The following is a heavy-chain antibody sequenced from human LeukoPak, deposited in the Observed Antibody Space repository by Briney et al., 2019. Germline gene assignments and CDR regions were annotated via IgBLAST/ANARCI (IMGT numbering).Heavy chain of an antibody. CDR1: GGSVSSGSYY. D-gene: IGHD3-10*01. J-gene: IGHJ6*02. V-gene: IGHV4-61*01. CDR3: ARLSGVPYYYYYGMDV. CDR2: IYYSGST. Sequence: SETLSLTCTVSGGSVSSGSYYWSWIRQPPGEGLEWIGYIYYSGSTNYNPSLKSRVTISVDTSKNQFSLKLSSVTAADTAVYYCARLSGVPYYYYYGMDVWGQGTTVTVSS.